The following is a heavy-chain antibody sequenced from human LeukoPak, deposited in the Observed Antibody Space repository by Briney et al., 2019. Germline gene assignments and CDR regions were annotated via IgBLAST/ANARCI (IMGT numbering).Heavy chain of an antibody. J-gene: IGHJ4*02. CDR3: ARRGGWNYFDY. D-gene: IGHD2-15*01. CDR1: GDSLRSSTYY. Sequence: SETLSLTCNVSGDSLRSSTYYWGWIRQPPGKGLQWIGSISYTGTTYYNPSSKSRVTISVDKSKNQVSLELTSMTAADTAVYYCARRGGWNYFDYWGQGTLVTVSS. V-gene: IGHV4-39*01. CDR2: ISYTGTT.